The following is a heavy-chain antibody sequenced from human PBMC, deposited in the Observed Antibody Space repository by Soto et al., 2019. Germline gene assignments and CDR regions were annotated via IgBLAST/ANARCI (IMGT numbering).Heavy chain of an antibody. D-gene: IGHD7-27*01. V-gene: IGHV1-18*01. Sequence: QVQLVQSGSEVKKPGASVKVSCKASGYPFSGYAIGSVRQAPGQGLEWLGRISAYNGNTTFAQKFPGRVSPTTDTAACTAYMEPRSLTSNNTAVYYCTRPSTDYGNWGWSLPFWGQGTLVTCSS. CDR2: ISAYNGNT. CDR1: GYPFSGYA. CDR3: TRPSTDYGNWGWSLPF. J-gene: IGHJ1*01.